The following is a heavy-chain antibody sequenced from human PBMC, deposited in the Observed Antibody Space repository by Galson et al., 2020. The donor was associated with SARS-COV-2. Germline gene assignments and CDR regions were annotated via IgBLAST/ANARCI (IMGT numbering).Heavy chain of an antibody. CDR1: GFNFSSYA. CDR2: ITYDGSNK. V-gene: IGHV3-30-3*01. Sequence: TGGSLRLSCAASGFNFSSYAMHWVRQAPGKGLEWVAVITYDGSNKYYADSVKGRFTISRDNSKHTQYLQMNSLRAEETALYYCAIPYSGSYSTRLDCLGHGTLVSVSS. CDR3: AIPYSGSYSTRLDC. J-gene: IGHJ4*01. D-gene: IGHD1-26*01.